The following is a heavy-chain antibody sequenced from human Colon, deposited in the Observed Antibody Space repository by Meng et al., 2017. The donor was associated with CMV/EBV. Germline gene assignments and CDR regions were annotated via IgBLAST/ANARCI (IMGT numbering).Heavy chain of an antibody. Sequence: GESLKISCAVSGFTFSNYAMNWVRQAPGKGLEWVSSISSSSSYIYYADSVKGRFTISRDNAKNSLYLQMNSLRAEDTAVYYCASYSSYYYGMDVWGQGTTVTVSS. CDR3: ASYSSYYYGMDV. D-gene: IGHD6-13*01. CDR1: GFTFSNYA. V-gene: IGHV3-21*01. J-gene: IGHJ6*02. CDR2: ISSSSSYI.